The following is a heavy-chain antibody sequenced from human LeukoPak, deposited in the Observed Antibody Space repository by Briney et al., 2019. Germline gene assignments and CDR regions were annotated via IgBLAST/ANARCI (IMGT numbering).Heavy chain of an antibody. Sequence: SETLSLTCTVSGYSISSGYYWGWIRQPPGKGLEWIGSIYHSGSTYYNPSLKSRVTISVDTSKNQFSLKLSSVTAADTAVYYCARAPAVAGPSAFDYWGQGTLVTVSS. CDR1: GYSISSGYY. CDR2: IYHSGST. D-gene: IGHD6-19*01. CDR3: ARAPAVAGPSAFDY. J-gene: IGHJ4*02. V-gene: IGHV4-38-2*02.